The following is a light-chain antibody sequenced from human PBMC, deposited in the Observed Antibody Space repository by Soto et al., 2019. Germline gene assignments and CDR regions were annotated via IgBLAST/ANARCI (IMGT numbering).Light chain of an antibody. CDR2: SAF. CDR1: QSVSRSY. CDR3: QQYGSSPPRLT. V-gene: IGKV3-20*01. J-gene: IGKJ4*01. Sequence: EIVLTQSPGTLSLSPGYTATLSCSASQSVSRSYLGWYQQKPGQAPRLLIYSAFSRAAGIPDRFGGSGSGTHFTLTISRLEPEDFAVYYCQQYGSSPPRLTFGGGTKVDIK.